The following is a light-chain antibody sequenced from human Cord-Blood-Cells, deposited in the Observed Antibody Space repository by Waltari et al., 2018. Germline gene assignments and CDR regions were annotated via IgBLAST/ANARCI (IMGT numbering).Light chain of an antibody. V-gene: IGLV2-23*01. Sequence: QSDLTQPASVSGSPGQSLTISCTGTRSDVGSYNLVSWYQQHPGKAPKLMIYAGSKRPSGVSNRFSGSKSGNTASLTISGLQAEDEADYYCCSYAGSSTWVFGGGTKLTVL. CDR1: RSDVGSYNL. CDR3: CSYAGSSTWV. J-gene: IGLJ3*02. CDR2: AGS.